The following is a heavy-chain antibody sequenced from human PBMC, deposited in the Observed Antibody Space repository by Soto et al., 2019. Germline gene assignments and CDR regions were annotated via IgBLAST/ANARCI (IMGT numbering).Heavy chain of an antibody. J-gene: IGHJ6*02. CDR2: FDPEDGET. D-gene: IGHD3-16*01. CDR1: GYTLTELS. Sequence: QVQLVQSGAEVKKPGASVKVSCKVSGYTLTELSMHWVRQAPGKGLEWMGGFDPEDGETIYAQKFQGRVTMXXDXSXXTGYMELSSLRSEDTAVYYCATGRNHGGGYYGMDVWGQGTTVTVSS. CDR3: ATGRNHGGGYYGMDV. V-gene: IGHV1-24*01.